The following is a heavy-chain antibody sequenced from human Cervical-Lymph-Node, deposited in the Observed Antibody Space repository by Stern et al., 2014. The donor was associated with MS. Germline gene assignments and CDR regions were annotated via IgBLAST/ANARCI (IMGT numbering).Heavy chain of an antibody. V-gene: IGHV1-69*01. D-gene: IGHD6-19*01. CDR3: ATHVGLSSGWYRY. J-gene: IGHJ4*02. CDR2: ITPIFGTA. Sequence: QVQLVQSGTEVKKPGSSVKVSCKASGGTFSNYAISWERQDPGQGLEWMGWITPIFGTAHYAQKFQGRVTITADESTSTAYMELSSLRSEDTAVYYCATHVGLSSGWYRYWGQGTLVTVSS. CDR1: GGTFSNYA.